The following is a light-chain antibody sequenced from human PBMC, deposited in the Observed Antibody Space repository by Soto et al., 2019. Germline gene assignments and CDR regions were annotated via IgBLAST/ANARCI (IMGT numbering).Light chain of an antibody. CDR2: DAS. CDR3: QQYDTYSYT. V-gene: IGKV1-5*01. Sequence: DIQMTQSPSTLSASIGDRVTITCRASQSINSWLAWYQQKPGKAPKLLIYDASNLASGVLSRFSGSGSGTEFTLVISSLQPGDFATYYCQQYDTYSYTFGQGTKLEI. J-gene: IGKJ2*01. CDR1: QSINSW.